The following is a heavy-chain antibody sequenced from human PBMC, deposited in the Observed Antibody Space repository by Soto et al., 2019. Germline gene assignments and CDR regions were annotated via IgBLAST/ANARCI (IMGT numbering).Heavy chain of an antibody. J-gene: IGHJ6*03. D-gene: IGHD6-6*01. V-gene: IGHV1-2*04. CDR2: INPNSGGT. CDR3: ARDRTSSGPSSSHYYMDV. CDR1: GYTFTGYY. Sequence: ASVKVSCKASGYTFTGYYMHWVRQAPGQGLEWMGWINPNSGGTNHAQKFQGWVTMTRDTSISTAYMELSRLRSDDTAVYYCARDRTSSGPSSSHYYMDVWGKGTTVTVSS.